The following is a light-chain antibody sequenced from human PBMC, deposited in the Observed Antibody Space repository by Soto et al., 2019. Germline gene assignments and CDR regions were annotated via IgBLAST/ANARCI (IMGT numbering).Light chain of an antibody. CDR3: QQYSSSPPEFT. CDR1: QSISSNY. CDR2: GAS. J-gene: IGKJ3*01. V-gene: IGKV3-20*01. Sequence: EIVLTQSPGTLSLSPGERATLSCRASQSISSNYLAWYQQRPGQAPRLLIFGASYRATGIPDRFSGSGSGTDFTLNISRLEPEDFAGYYCQQYSSSPPEFTFDPGTRVDRK.